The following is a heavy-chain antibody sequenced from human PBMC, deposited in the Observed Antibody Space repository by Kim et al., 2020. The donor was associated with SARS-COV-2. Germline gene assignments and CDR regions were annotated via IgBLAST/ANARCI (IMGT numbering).Heavy chain of an antibody. CDR3: ARLGYCSSTSCEFDY. J-gene: IGHJ4*02. Sequence: SETLSLTCAVYGGSFGGYYWSWIRQPPGKGLEWIGEINHSGSTNYNPSLKSRVTISVDTSKNQFSLKLSSVTAADTAVYYCARLGYCSSTSCEFDYWGQGTLVTVSS. CDR2: INHSGST. D-gene: IGHD2-2*01. CDR1: GGSFGGYY. V-gene: IGHV4-34*01.